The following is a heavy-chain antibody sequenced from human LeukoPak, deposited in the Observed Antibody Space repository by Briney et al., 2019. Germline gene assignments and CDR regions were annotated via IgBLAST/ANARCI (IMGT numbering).Heavy chain of an antibody. Sequence: GGSLRLSCAASGFTFSSYSMNWVRQAPGKGLEWVSYISSSSSTIYYADSVKGRFTISRDNAKNSLYLQMNSLRAEDTAVYYCARARQPIVGATNAYYYYMDVWGKGTTVTVSS. J-gene: IGHJ6*03. V-gene: IGHV3-48*01. CDR3: ARARQPIVGATNAYYYYMDV. CDR2: ISSSSSTI. D-gene: IGHD1-26*01. CDR1: GFTFSSYS.